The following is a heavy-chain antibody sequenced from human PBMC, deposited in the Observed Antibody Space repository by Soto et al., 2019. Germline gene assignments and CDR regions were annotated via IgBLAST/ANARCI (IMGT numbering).Heavy chain of an antibody. Sequence: QLQLQESGSGLVKPSQTLSLTCAVSGGSISRGGSSWSWIRQPPGKRLEWIGYIYHSGSTYYNPSLKSRVTISVDRSKNQFSLKLSSVTAADTAVYYCARAGDSSGPVALGYWGQGTLVTVSS. CDR3: ARAGDSSGPVALGY. CDR1: GGSISRGGSS. D-gene: IGHD6-19*01. J-gene: IGHJ4*02. V-gene: IGHV4-30-2*01. CDR2: IYHSGST.